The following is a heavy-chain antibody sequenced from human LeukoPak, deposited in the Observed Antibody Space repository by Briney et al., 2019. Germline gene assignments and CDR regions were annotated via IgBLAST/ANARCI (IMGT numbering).Heavy chain of an antibody. CDR3: AKDRDSPAGWYVGIFDY. V-gene: IGHV3-23*01. Sequence: GGSLRLSCAASGFTFSSYAMSWVRQAPGKGLEWVSAISGSGGSTYYADSVKGRFTISRDNSKNTLYLQMNSLRAEDTAVYYCAKDRDSPAGWYVGIFDYWGQGTLVTVSS. J-gene: IGHJ4*02. CDR1: GFTFSSYA. D-gene: IGHD6-19*01. CDR2: ISGSGGST.